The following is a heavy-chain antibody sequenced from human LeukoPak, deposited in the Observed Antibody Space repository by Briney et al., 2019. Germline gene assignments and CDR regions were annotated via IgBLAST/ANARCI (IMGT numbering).Heavy chain of an antibody. J-gene: IGHJ4*02. CDR2: ISWNSGSI. Sequence: GGSLRLSCAASGFTFYDYAMHWVRQAPRKGLEWVSGISWNSGSIGYAVSVKGRLTISRDNSKDTLFLHMDSLRVDDTAIYYCARQSLGASGLDHWGQGVLVTVSS. D-gene: IGHD1-26*01. CDR3: ARQSLGASGLDH. CDR1: GFTFYDYA. V-gene: IGHV3-9*01.